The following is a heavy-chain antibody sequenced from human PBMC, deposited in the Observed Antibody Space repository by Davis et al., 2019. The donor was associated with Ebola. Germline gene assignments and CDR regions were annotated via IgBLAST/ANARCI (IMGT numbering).Heavy chain of an antibody. V-gene: IGHV4-4*02. CDR2: IFHSGST. Sequence: MPSETLSLTCVVSGDPFSGGHWWSWVRQTPGKGLEWIGEIFHSGSTNYNPSLKSRVTISLDKSMNQFSLKLTSVTAADTAVYYCARDYYDSNGYLYYFDHWGQGTLVTVSS. J-gene: IGHJ4*02. D-gene: IGHD3-22*01. CDR1: GDPFSGGHW. CDR3: ARDYYDSNGYLYYFDH.